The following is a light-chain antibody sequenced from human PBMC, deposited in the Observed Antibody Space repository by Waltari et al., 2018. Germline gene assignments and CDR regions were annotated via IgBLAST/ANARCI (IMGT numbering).Light chain of an antibody. Sequence: SSELTQDPAVSVALGQTVRITCQGDSHRRYYASWYQQRPGQAPDLVLYGQDNRPSGIPDRFSGSTSGDTASLTITGAQAEDEADYYCHSRDTISTRVFGGGTRLTV. CDR3: HSRDTISTRV. J-gene: IGLJ3*02. V-gene: IGLV3-19*01. CDR1: SHRRYY. CDR2: GQD.